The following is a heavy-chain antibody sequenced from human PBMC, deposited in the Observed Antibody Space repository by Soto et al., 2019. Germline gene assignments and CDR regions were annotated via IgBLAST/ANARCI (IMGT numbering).Heavy chain of an antibody. Sequence: GPTLVNPKQTLILTCAFSGFSLSRKGMSVSWIRQPPGKALEFLALIDWEEEKFYSPSLRTRLTVSKDTSKSQVVLTLTNVDPVDTATYYCTRSTNWNYAYYFDYWGQGTLGTVS. V-gene: IGHV2-70*01. CDR3: TRSTNWNYAYYFDY. D-gene: IGHD1-7*01. J-gene: IGHJ4*02. CDR1: GFSLSRKGMS. CDR2: IDWEEEK.